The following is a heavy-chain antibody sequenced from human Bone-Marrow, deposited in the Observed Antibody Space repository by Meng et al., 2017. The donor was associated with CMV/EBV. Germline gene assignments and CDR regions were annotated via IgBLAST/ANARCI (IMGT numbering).Heavy chain of an antibody. Sequence: SETLSLTCTVSGGSISSSSYYWGWIRQPPGKGLEWIGSIYYSGSTYYNPSLKSRVTISVDTSKNQFSLKLSSVTAADTAVYYCARDKSGGKSPRYFDLWGRGTLVTVSS. J-gene: IGHJ2*01. CDR1: GGSISSSSYY. V-gene: IGHV4-39*07. CDR3: ARDKSGGKSPRYFDL. D-gene: IGHD2-15*01. CDR2: IYYSGST.